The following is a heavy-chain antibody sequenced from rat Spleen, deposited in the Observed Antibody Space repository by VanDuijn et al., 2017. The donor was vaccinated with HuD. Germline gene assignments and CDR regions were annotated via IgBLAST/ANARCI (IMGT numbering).Heavy chain of an antibody. Sequence: EVQLVESGGGLVQPGRSLKFSCAASGFTFSDYAMAWVRQAPKKGLEWVATISTSGGSTYYRDSVKGRFTISRDNAKSTLYLQMDNLRSEDTATYYCARAGYLRDWYFDFWGPGTMVTVSS. CDR1: GFTFSDYA. CDR3: ARAGYLRDWYFDF. D-gene: IGHD2-2*01. CDR2: ISTSGGST. J-gene: IGHJ1*01. V-gene: IGHV5-17*01.